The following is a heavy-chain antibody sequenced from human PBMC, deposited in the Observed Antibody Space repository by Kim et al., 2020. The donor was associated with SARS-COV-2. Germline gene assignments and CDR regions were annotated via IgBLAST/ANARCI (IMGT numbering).Heavy chain of an antibody. CDR3: ARGWSGYDF. V-gene: IGHV4-34*01. Sequence: SETLSLTCAVYGGSFSGYYWSWIRQPPGKGLEWIGEINHSGSTNYNPSLKSRVTISVDTSKNQFSLKLSSVTAADTAVYYCARGWSGYDFWGQGTLVTVSS. D-gene: IGHD5-12*01. J-gene: IGHJ4*02. CDR1: GGSFSGYY. CDR2: INHSGST.